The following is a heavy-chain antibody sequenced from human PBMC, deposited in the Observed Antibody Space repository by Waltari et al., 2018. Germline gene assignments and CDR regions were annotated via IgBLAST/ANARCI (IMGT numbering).Heavy chain of an antibody. CDR1: GGTFSSYA. CDR2: IIPIFGTA. V-gene: IGHV1-69*01. D-gene: IGHD6-19*01. CDR3: ARATRRYSSGSDAFDI. J-gene: IGHJ3*02. Sequence: QVQLVQSGAEVKKPGSSVKVSCKASGGTFSSYAISWVRQSPGQGLEWMGGIIPIFGTANYAQKFQGRVTITADESTSTAYMELSSLRSEDTAVYYCARATRRYSSGSDAFDIWGQGTMVTVSS.